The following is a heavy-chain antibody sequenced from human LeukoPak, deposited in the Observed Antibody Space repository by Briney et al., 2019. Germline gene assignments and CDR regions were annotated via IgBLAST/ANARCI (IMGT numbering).Heavy chain of an antibody. V-gene: IGHV5-51*01. CDR3: ARVNGYSYGPFDL. J-gene: IGHJ4*02. CDR1: GYSFTSCW. CDR2: IYPGDSDT. D-gene: IGHD5-18*01. Sequence: PGESLKISCKGSGYSFTSCWIGWVRQMPGKGLEWMGIIYPGDSDTRYSPSFQGQVTISADKSISTAYLQWSSLKTSDTAMYYCARVNGYSYGPFDLWGQGVLVTVSS.